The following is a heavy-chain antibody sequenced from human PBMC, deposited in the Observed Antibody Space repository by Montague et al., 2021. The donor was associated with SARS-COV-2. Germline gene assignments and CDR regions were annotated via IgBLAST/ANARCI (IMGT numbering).Heavy chain of an antibody. Sequence: SETLSLTCGVYGGSFNNYYFAWIRQPPGRGLEWIGESSRTGNTNYNPSLKSRVTISLDTSRNHVTLKLTSVTAADTAVYYCARGREDLGSGTDYGFRRWFAPWGQGTQVTVSS. D-gene: IGHD3-10*01. V-gene: IGHV4-34*01. CDR3: ARGREDLGSGTDYGFRRWFAP. CDR2: SSRTGNT. CDR1: GGSFNNYY. J-gene: IGHJ5*02.